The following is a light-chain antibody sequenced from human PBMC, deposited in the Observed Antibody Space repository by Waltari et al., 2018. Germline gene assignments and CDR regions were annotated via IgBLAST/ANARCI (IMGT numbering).Light chain of an antibody. CDR2: GAS. Sequence: EIVMTQSPATLSVSPGERATLSCRASQSIAGNLAWYQQKPSQPPRLLIYGASTRATGFPARFSGSGSGTEFTLTISSLQSEDFAVYYCEQYSNWPGTFGQGTKLEIK. CDR1: QSIAGN. V-gene: IGKV3-15*01. CDR3: EQYSNWPGT. J-gene: IGKJ2*02.